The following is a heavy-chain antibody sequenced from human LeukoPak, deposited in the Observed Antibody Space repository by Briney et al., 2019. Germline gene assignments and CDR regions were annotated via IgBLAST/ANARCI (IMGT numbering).Heavy chain of an antibody. Sequence: GGSLRLSCAASGFTFDDYAMHWVRQPPGKGLEWVSGISWNSGTIDYAASVKGRFTIPRDNAKNSLYLQMNSLRAEDTASYYCTNPRTVNEASGYWGLGTLVTVSS. V-gene: IGHV3-9*01. CDR3: TNPRTVNEASGY. CDR2: ISWNSGTI. CDR1: GFTFDDYA. J-gene: IGHJ4*02. D-gene: IGHD4-17*01.